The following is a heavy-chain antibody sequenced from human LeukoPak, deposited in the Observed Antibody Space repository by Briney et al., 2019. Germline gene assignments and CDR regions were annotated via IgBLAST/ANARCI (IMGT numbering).Heavy chain of an antibody. Sequence: SGPTLLNPTQTLTLTCTFSGFSLSTSGMCVSWIRQPPGKALEWHARIDWDDDKYYSTSLKSRLTISKDTSKNQVVLTMTTMDPVDTATYYCARISNYYDSSGRFDYWGQGTLVTVSS. J-gene: IGHJ4*02. V-gene: IGHV2-70*11. CDR2: IDWDDDK. CDR3: ARISNYYDSSGRFDY. D-gene: IGHD3-22*01. CDR1: GFSLSTSGMC.